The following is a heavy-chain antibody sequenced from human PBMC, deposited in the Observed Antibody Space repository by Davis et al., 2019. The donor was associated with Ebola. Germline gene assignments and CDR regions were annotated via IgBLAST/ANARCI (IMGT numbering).Heavy chain of an antibody. J-gene: IGHJ6*02. CDR3: ARLPRGRYCSSTSCYMGYYYYYGMDV. CDR1: GGSFSGYY. V-gene: IGHV4-34*01. D-gene: IGHD2-2*02. CDR2: INHSGST. Sequence: SETLSLTCAVYGGSFSGYYWSWIRQPPGKGLEWIGEINHSGSTNYNPSLKSRVTISVDTSKNQFSLKLSFVTAADTAVYYCARLPRGRYCSSTSCYMGYYYYYGMDVWGQGTTVTVSS.